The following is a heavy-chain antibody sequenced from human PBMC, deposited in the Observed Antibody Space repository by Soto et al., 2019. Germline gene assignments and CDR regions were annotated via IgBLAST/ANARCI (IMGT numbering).Heavy chain of an antibody. D-gene: IGHD6-13*01. Sequence: EVQLLESGGGLVQPGGSLRLSCAASGFTFSSYAMNWVRQAPGTGLEWVSVISGSGDSTYYADSVKGQFTISRDNSKNTLYQQMNSLRAEDTAVYYCAKRSRSWCFDYWGQGTLVTVSA. CDR2: ISGSGDST. CDR1: GFTFSSYA. CDR3: AKRSRSWCFDY. J-gene: IGHJ4*02. V-gene: IGHV3-23*01.